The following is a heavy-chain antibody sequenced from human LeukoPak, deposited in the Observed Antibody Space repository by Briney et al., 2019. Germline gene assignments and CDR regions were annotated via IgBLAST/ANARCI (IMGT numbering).Heavy chain of an antibody. J-gene: IGHJ3*01. D-gene: IGHD1-26*01. V-gene: IGHV3-53*01. CDR3: AKTQRGIYSGDAFDV. CDR1: GFTVGSNY. CDR2: IYSDGST. Sequence: GGSLTLSCAASGFTVGSNYMTGVRQAPGKGLEGVSVIYSDGSTSYTDSVKGRFTISRDNSKNTLYLQMNSLRAEDTAVYYCAKTQRGIYSGDAFDVWGQGTMVTVSS.